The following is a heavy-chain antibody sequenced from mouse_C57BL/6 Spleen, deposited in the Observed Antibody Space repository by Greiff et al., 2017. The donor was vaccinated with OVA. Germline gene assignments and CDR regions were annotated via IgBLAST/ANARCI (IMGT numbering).Heavy chain of an antibody. V-gene: IGHV5-4*03. Sequence: DVKLVESGGGLVKPGGSLKLSCAASGFTFSSYAMSWVRQTPEKRLEWVATISDGGSYTYYPDNVKGRFTISRDNAKNNLYLQMSHLKSEDTAMYYCARHYGNYVDYAMDYWGQGTSVTVSS. CDR3: ARHYGNYVDYAMDY. J-gene: IGHJ4*01. CDR1: GFTFSSYA. CDR2: ISDGGSYT. D-gene: IGHD2-1*01.